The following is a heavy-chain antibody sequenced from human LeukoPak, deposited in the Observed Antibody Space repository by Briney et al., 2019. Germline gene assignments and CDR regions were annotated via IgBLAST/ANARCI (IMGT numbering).Heavy chain of an antibody. V-gene: IGHV5-51*01. CDR3: ARGRHSSIAARSWFDP. CDR1: GYSFTSYW. J-gene: IGHJ5*02. Sequence: GESLKISCKGSGYSFTSYWIGWVRQMPGKGLEWMGIIYPGDSDTRYSLSFQGQVTISADKSISTAYLQWSSLKASDTAMYYCARGRHSSIAARSWFDPWGQGTLVTVSS. D-gene: IGHD6-6*01. CDR2: IYPGDSDT.